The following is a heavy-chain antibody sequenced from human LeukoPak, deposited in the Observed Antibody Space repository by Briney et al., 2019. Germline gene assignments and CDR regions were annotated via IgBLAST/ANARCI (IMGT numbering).Heavy chain of an antibody. J-gene: IGHJ4*02. CDR3: AKENCSSTSCYIDY. CDR2: IRYDGSNK. Sequence: GGSLRLSCAASGFTFSSYGMHWVRQAPGKGLEWVAFIRYDGSNKYYADSVKGRFTISRDNSKNTLYLQMNSLRAEDTAVYYCAKENCSSTSCYIDYWGPGTLVTVSS. CDR1: GFTFSSYG. D-gene: IGHD2-2*01. V-gene: IGHV3-30*02.